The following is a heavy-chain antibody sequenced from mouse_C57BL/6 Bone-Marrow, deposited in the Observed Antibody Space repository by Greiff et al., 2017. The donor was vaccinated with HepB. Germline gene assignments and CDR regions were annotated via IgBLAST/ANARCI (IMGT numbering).Heavy chain of an antibody. CDR2: IDPSDSYT. V-gene: IGHV1-69*01. CDR3: ARCMRHGLLWYFDV. CDR1: GYTFTSYW. J-gene: IGHJ1*03. Sequence: QVQLQQPGAELVMPGASVKLSCKASGYTFTSYWMHWVKQRPGQGLEWIGEIDPSDSYTNYNQKFKGKSTLTVDKSSSTAYMQLSSLTSEDSAVYYCARCMRHGLLWYFDVWGTGTTVTVSS. D-gene: IGHD1-1*01.